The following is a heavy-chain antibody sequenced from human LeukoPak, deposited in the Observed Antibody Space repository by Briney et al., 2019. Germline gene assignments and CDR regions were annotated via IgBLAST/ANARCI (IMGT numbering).Heavy chain of an antibody. J-gene: IGHJ4*02. CDR1: GGSISSSSYY. V-gene: IGHV4-39*01. D-gene: IGHD3-3*01. CDR2: IYYSGST. Sequence: KPSETLSLTCTVSGGSISSSSYYWGWIRQPPGKGLEWIGSIYYSGSTYYNPSLKSRVTISVDTSKNQFSLKLSSVTAADTAVYYCARTGLEWLLWVDYRGQGTLVTVSS. CDR3: ARTGLEWLLWVDY.